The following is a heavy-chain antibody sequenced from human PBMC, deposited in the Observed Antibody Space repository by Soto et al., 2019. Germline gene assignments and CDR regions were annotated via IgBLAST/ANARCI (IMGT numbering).Heavy chain of an antibody. D-gene: IGHD6-6*01. V-gene: IGHV3-33*01. CDR2: IWYDGSNK. J-gene: IGHJ1*01. Sequence: GGSLRLSCAASGCTFSSYGMHWVRQAPGKGLEWVAVIWYDGSNKYYADSVKGRFTISRDNSKNTLYLQMNSLRAEDTAVYYCARDHVGHGEYSSSFEYFQHWGQGTLVTVSS. CDR3: ARDHVGHGEYSSSFEYFQH. CDR1: GCTFSSYG.